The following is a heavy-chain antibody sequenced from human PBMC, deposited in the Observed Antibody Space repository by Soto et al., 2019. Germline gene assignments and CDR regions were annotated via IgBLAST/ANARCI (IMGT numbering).Heavy chain of an antibody. V-gene: IGHV4-34*01. J-gene: IGHJ6*02. CDR2: INHSGST. CDR1: GGSFSGYY. D-gene: IGHD3-10*01. Sequence: SETLSLTCAVYGGSFSGYYWSWIRQPPGKGLEWIGEINHSGSTNYNPSLKSRVTISVDTSKNQFSLKLSSVTAADTAVYYCAGGSGRYYYYGMDVWGQGTTVTVSS. CDR3: AGGSGRYYYYGMDV.